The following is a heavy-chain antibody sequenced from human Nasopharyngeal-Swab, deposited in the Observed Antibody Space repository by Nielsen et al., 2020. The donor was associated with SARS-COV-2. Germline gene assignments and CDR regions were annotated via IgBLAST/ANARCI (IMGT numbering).Heavy chain of an antibody. CDR1: GGSFSGYY. CDR3: ARMIVGAPRWFDP. Sequence: SETLSLTCAVYGGSFSGYYWSWIRQPPGKGLEWIGEINHSGSTNYNPSLKSRVTISVDTSKNQFSLKLSSVTAADTAVYHCARMIVGAPRWFDPWGQGTLVTVSS. D-gene: IGHD1-26*01. V-gene: IGHV4-34*01. CDR2: INHSGST. J-gene: IGHJ5*02.